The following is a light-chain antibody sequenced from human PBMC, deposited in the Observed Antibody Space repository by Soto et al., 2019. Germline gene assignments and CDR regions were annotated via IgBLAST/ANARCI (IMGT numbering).Light chain of an antibody. CDR3: QQRSNWPRT. J-gene: IGKJ1*01. V-gene: IGKV3-11*01. CDR2: DAS. CDR1: QSVSSY. Sequence: ENVLTQSPATLSLSPGERATLSCRASQSVSSYLAWYQQKPGQAPRLLIYDASNKATGIPARFSGSGSATDFTLTISSLEPEDFAVYYCQQRSNWPRTFGQGTKVEIK.